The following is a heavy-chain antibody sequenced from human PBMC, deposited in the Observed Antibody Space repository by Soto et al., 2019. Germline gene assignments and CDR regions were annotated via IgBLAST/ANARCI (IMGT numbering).Heavy chain of an antibody. CDR3: ARRDGSGFDY. CDR1: GGSISSYH. CDR2: IYYSGSN. J-gene: IGHJ4*02. Sequence: QVQLQESGPGLVKPSETLSLTCTVSGGSISSYHCSCIRQPPGKGLVWIGYIYYSGSNNYNPSLRSRVTLLVDTSKNQFPLQLSAVTAADAAVYYWARRDGSGFDYWGQGTLVNVSS. D-gene: IGHD2-21*01. V-gene: IGHV4-59*08.